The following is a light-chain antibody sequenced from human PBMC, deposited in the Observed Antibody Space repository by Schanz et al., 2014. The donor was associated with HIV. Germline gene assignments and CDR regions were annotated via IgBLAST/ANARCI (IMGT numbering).Light chain of an antibody. J-gene: IGKJ2*01. CDR2: GAS. CDR3: QQYGSSPPVYT. Sequence: EVVLTQSPGTLSLSPGERATLSCRASQTVSNTFLAWYQQKLGQAPRLLIYGASSRAAGIPDRFSGSGSGTDFTLTISRLEPEDFAVYYCQQYGSSPPVYTFGQGTKLEIK. CDR1: QTVSNTF. V-gene: IGKV3-20*01.